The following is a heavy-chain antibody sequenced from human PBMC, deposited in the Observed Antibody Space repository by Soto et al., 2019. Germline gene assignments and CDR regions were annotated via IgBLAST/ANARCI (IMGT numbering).Heavy chain of an antibody. CDR1: GGTFSSYA. CDR3: ARGSPRSSLYYFDY. Sequence: SVKVSCKASGGTFSSYAISWVRQAPGQGLEWMGGIIPIFGTANYAQKFQGRVTITADESTSTAYMELSSLRSEDTAVYYCARGSPRSSLYYFDYWGQGTLVTVSS. J-gene: IGHJ4*02. CDR2: IIPIFGTA. V-gene: IGHV1-69*13.